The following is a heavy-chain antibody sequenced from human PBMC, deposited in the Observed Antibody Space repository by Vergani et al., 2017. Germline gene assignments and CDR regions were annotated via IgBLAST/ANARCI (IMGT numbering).Heavy chain of an antibody. J-gene: IGHJ4*02. D-gene: IGHD2-2*01. CDR2: INHSGST. Sequence: QVQLQQWGAGLLKPSETLSLTCAVYGGSFSGYYWSWIRQPPGKGLEWIGEINHSGSTNYNPSLKSRVTISVDTSKNQFSLKLSSVTAADTAVYYCARGGIGVVPAAIHYFDDWGQGTLVTVSS. CDR3: ARGGIGVVPAAIHYFDD. V-gene: IGHV4-34*01. CDR1: GGSFSGYY.